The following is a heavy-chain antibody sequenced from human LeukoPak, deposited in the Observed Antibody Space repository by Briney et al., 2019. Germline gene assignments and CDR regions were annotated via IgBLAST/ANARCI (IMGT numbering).Heavy chain of an antibody. CDR2: IIPIFGTA. J-gene: IGHJ6*04. V-gene: IGHV1-69*13. D-gene: IGHD3-10*01. CDR3: ATYYGSGSYYNGYGMDV. Sequence: SVKLSCKASGATFSSYAISCVRQAPGQGLEWMGGIIPIFGTANYAQKFQGRVTITADESTSTAYMELSSLRSEDTAVYYCATYYGSGSYYNGYGMDVWGKGTTVTVSS. CDR1: GATFSSYA.